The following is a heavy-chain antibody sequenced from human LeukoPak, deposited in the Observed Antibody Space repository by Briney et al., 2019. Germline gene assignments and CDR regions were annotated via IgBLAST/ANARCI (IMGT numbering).Heavy chain of an antibody. J-gene: IGHJ4*02. CDR1: GFTFSSYS. V-gene: IGHV3-48*01. D-gene: IGHD6-25*01. CDR3: AREAITATGPFDY. CDR2: ISSSIITI. Sequence: GGSLRLSRAASGFTFSSYSMNWVRQAPGKGLEWVSYISSSIITIYYTDSVKGRFAISRDNAKNSLYLQMNSLRAEDTAVYYCAREAITATGPFDYWGQGTLVTVSS.